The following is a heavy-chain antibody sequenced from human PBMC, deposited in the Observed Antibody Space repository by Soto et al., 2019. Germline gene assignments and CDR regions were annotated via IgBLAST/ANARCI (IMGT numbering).Heavy chain of an antibody. V-gene: IGHV3-21*01. CDR2: ISSSSSYI. Sequence: GGSLRLSCAASGFTFSSYSMNWVRQAPGKGLEWASSISSSSSYIYYADSVKGRFTISRDNAKNSLYLQMNSLRAEDTAVYYCATAYSSSWLFDYWGQGTLVTVSS. CDR1: GFTFSSYS. J-gene: IGHJ4*02. D-gene: IGHD6-13*01. CDR3: ATAYSSSWLFDY.